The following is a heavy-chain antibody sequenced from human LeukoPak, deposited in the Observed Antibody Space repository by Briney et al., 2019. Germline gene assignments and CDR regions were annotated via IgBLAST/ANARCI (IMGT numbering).Heavy chain of an antibody. Sequence: ASVNVSYKTSGYTFTSYCIRWVRQAPGQGLEWMGWISHYNGDTHYAQNLQDRVTMTTDTSTSTAYMDVRSLRSDDTAVYYCARAGADSAAYFYYAMDVWGQGTTVTVSS. J-gene: IGHJ6*02. D-gene: IGHD2-15*01. CDR1: GYTFTSYC. V-gene: IGHV1-18*01. CDR3: ARAGADSAAYFYYAMDV. CDR2: ISHYNGDT.